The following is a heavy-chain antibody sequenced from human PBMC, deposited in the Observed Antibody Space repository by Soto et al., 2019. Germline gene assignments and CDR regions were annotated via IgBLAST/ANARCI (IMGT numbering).Heavy chain of an antibody. CDR3: ARGYESSRRYLPLRDY. Sequence: WTWIRQTLGKGLEWIGEISHSGSTNYNPSLMSRVTMSADTSKKQFSLRLSSVTAADTALYFCARGYESSRRYLPLRDYWGQGTLVTVSS. J-gene: IGHJ4*02. D-gene: IGHD3-22*01. V-gene: IGHV4-34*01. CDR2: ISHSGST.